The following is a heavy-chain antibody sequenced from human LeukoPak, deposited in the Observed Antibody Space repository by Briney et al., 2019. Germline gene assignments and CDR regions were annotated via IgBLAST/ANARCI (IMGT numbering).Heavy chain of an antibody. CDR3: ARGGGLDV. J-gene: IGHJ6*02. Sequence: GGSLRLSCAASGFTFRNYWMSWVRQAPGKGLEWVASINHNGNVNYYVDSVKGRFTISRDNAKNSLYLQMSNLRAEGTAVYFCARGGGLDVWGQGATVTVSS. D-gene: IGHD3-16*01. CDR2: INHNGNVN. CDR1: GFTFRNYW. V-gene: IGHV3-7*03.